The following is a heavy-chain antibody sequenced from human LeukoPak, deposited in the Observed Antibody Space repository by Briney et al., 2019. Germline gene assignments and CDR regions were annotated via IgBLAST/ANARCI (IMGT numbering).Heavy chain of an antibody. CDR3: VVHYYDSSGYKDY. J-gene: IGHJ4*02. D-gene: IGHD3-22*01. CDR2: IYYSGST. V-gene: IGHV4-59*01. Sequence: SETLSLTCTVSGGSISSYYWSWIRQPPGKGLEWIGYIYYSGSTNYNPSLKSRVTISVDTSKNQFSLKLSSVTAADTAVYCCVVHYYDSSGYKDYWGQGTLVTVSS. CDR1: GGSISSYY.